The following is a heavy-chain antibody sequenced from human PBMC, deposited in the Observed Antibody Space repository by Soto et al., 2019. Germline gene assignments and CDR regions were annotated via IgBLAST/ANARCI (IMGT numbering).Heavy chain of an antibody. V-gene: IGHV4-59*01. Sequence: TSETLSLTCTVSGGSISSYYWTWIRQSPGKGPEWIGYVHHSGTTNYNPSLESRVTMSLDTSKSQFSLKLNAVTAADTAAYYCARRYGSCFDYWGQGTLVTVSS. CDR2: VHHSGTT. CDR1: GGSISSYY. J-gene: IGHJ4*02. D-gene: IGHD5-18*01. CDR3: ARRYGSCFDY.